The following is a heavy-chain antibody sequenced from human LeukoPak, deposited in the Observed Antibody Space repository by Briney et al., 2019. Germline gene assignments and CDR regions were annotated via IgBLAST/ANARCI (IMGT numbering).Heavy chain of an antibody. J-gene: IGHJ4*02. D-gene: IGHD4-17*01. CDR2: IYYSGST. Sequence: SETLSLTCTVSGGSISSGGYYWSWIRQPPGKGLEWIGCIYYSGSTYYHPSLKSRVTISLDTSKNQFSLKLSSVTAADTAVYYCARVTTVTTSFHFDYWGQGTLVTVSS. CDR1: GGSISSGGYY. CDR3: ARVTTVTTSFHFDY. V-gene: IGHV4-30-4*01.